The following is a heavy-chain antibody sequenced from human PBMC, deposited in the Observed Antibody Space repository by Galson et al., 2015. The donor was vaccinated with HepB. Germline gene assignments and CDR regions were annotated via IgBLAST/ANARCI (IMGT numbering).Heavy chain of an antibody. CDR2: IKQDGSEK. Sequence: SLRLSCAASGFTFSSYWMTWVRQAPGKGLEWVANIKQDGSEKYYVDSVKGRFTISRDNAKNSLYLQMNSLRAEDTAVYYCASNSGPGSGYRYWGQGTLVTVSS. D-gene: IGHD3-22*01. CDR1: GFTFSSYW. CDR3: ASNSGPGSGYRY. J-gene: IGHJ4*02. V-gene: IGHV3-7*03.